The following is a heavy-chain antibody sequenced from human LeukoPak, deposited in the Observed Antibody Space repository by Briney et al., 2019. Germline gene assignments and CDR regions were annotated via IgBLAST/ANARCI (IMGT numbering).Heavy chain of an antibody. CDR3: AAVDTAMVLSGAFDI. CDR2: ISFSSSTI. J-gene: IGHJ3*02. V-gene: IGHV3-48*01. Sequence: GGSLRLSCAASGFTFSSYSMNWDRQAPGKGLEWVSYISFSSSTIYYADSVKGRFTISRDNAKNSLYLQMNSLRAEDTAVYYCAAVDTAMVLSGAFDIWGQGTMVTVSS. D-gene: IGHD5-18*01. CDR1: GFTFSSYS.